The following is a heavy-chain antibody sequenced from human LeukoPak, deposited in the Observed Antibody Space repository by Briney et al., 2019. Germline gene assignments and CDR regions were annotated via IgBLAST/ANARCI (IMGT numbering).Heavy chain of an antibody. V-gene: IGHV4-39*02. CDR2: IYYTGTT. J-gene: IGHJ4*02. Sequence: SETLSLTCTVSGGSISSSTYYWGWIRQPPGRGLEWIGAIYYTGTTYYNPSLRSRVTISVDTSKNHFSLKLSSVTAADTALYYCASAPRQGSIGGLDYWGQGTLVTVSS. D-gene: IGHD3-16*01. CDR1: GGSISSSTYY. CDR3: ASAPRQGSIGGLDY.